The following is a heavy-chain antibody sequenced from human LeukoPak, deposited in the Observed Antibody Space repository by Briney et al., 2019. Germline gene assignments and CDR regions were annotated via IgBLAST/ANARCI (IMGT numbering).Heavy chain of an antibody. D-gene: IGHD2-2*01. CDR1: GFTFSSYA. CDR3: ARVRSPVPAAIYPVGY. J-gene: IGHJ4*02. CDR2: ISYDGSNK. Sequence: PGGSLRLSCAASGFTFSSYAMHWVRQAPGKGLEWVAVISYDGSNKYYADSVKGRFTISRDNSKNTLYLQMNSLRAEDTAVYYCARVRSPVPAAIYPVGYWGQGTLVTVSS. V-gene: IGHV3-30-3*01.